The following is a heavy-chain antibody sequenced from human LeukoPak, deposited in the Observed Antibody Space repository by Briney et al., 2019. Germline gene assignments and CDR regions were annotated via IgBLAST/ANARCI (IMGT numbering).Heavy chain of an antibody. CDR3: ARSGLWFGEFPLDY. Sequence: GGSLRLSCAASGFTFSSYAMHWVRQAPGKGLEWVAVISYDGSNKHYADSVKGRFTISRDNSKNTLYLQMNSLRAEDTAVYYCARSGLWFGEFPLDYWGQGALVTVSS. D-gene: IGHD3-10*01. V-gene: IGHV3-30*04. J-gene: IGHJ4*02. CDR2: ISYDGSNK. CDR1: GFTFSSYA.